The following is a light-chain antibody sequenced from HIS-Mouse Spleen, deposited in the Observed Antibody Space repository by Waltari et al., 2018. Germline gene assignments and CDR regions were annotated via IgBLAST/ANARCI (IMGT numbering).Light chain of an antibody. CDR3: CSYAGSSTWV. J-gene: IGLJ3*02. CDR2: EGS. Sequence: QSALTQPASVSGSPGQSITISCTGTSSEGGSYNFVSWYQQHPGKAPKLMIYEGSKRPSGVSNRFSGSKSGNTASLTISGLQAEDEADYYCCSYAGSSTWVFGGGTKLTVL. CDR1: SSEGGSYNF. V-gene: IGLV2-23*01.